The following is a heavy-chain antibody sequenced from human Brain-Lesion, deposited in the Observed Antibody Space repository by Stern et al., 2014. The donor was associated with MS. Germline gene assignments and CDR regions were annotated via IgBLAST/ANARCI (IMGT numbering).Heavy chain of an antibody. CDR1: GYTFSSYD. V-gene: IGHV1-8*01. J-gene: IGHJ4*02. Sequence: VHLVESGAEVKKPGASVKVSCKASGYTFSSYDITWVRQASGHGIEWMGWMNPYSGNTGYAQKFKGRVSMTSDPSISTVYMELTSLTSDDTAVYFCARAVRNQLLSEYWGQGTLVTVSS. D-gene: IGHD2-2*01. CDR3: ARAVRNQLLSEY. CDR2: MNPYSGNT.